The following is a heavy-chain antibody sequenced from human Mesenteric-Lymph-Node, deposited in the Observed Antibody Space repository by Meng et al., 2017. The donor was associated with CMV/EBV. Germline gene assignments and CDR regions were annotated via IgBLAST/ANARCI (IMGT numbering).Heavy chain of an antibody. Sequence: SVLPFNFSAMTCVRQAPVVGLEWVSTFTAPGDRTYYAASVKGRFSISSDNSRNTLYLQMNSLRVEDTAIYYCARPPETGKLGEWADWGQGTLVTVSS. D-gene: IGHD3-10*01. J-gene: IGHJ4*02. CDR2: FTAPGDRT. V-gene: IGHV3-23*01. CDR1: VLPFNFSA. CDR3: ARPPETGKLGEWAD.